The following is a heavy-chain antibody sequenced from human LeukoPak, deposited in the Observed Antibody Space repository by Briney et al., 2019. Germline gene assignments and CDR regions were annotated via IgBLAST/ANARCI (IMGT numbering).Heavy chain of an antibody. CDR2: IYYSGST. D-gene: IGHD2-21*02. V-gene: IGHV4-38-2*02. Sequence: SETLSLTCTVSGYSISSSYYWGRIRQPPGKGLEWIGSIYYSGSTYYNPSLKSRVTISVDTSKNQFSLKLSSVTAADTAVYYCARAYCGGDCRLYYFDYWGQGTLVTVSS. CDR3: ARAYCGGDCRLYYFDY. J-gene: IGHJ4*02. CDR1: GYSISSSYY.